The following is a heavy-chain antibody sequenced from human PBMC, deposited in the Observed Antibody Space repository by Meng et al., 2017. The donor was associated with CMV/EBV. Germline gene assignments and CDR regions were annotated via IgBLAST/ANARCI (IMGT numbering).Heavy chain of an antibody. J-gene: IGHJ4*02. Sequence: GESLKISCAASGFTFSSYWMSWVRQAPGKGLEWVANIKQDGSEKYYVDSVKGRFTISRDNAKNSLYLQMNSLGAEDTAVYYCARDGAAAGTNTATHFDYWGQGTLVTVSS. CDR3: ARDGAAAGTNTATHFDY. CDR2: IKQDGSEK. D-gene: IGHD6-13*01. CDR1: GFTFSSYW. V-gene: IGHV3-7*01.